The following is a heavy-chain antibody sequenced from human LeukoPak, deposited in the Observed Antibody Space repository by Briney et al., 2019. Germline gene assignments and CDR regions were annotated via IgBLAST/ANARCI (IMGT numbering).Heavy chain of an antibody. CDR2: ISYDGSNK. CDR1: GFTFSSYA. Sequence: GGSLRLSCAASGFTFSSYAMHWVRQAPGKGLEWVAVISYDGSNKYYADSVKGRFTISRDNSKNTLYLQMNSLRAEDTAVYYCARGPQGYGPGYWGQGTLVTVSS. D-gene: IGHD5-18*01. J-gene: IGHJ4*02. CDR3: ARGPQGYGPGY. V-gene: IGHV3-30*04.